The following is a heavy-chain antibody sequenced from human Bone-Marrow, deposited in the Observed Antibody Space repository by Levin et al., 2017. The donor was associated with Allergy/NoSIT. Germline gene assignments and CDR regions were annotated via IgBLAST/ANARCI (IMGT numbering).Heavy chain of an antibody. CDR2: IKSKTDGGTT. CDR3: TTDKGSRLWFGRRAFDI. D-gene: IGHD3-10*01. CDR1: GFTFSNAW. J-gene: IGHJ3*02. V-gene: IGHV3-15*07. Sequence: KPGGSLRLSCAASGFTFSNAWMNWVRQAPGKGLEWVGRIKSKTDGGTTDYAAPVKGRFTISRDDSKNTLYLQMNSLKTEDTAVYYCTTDKGSRLWFGRRAFDIWGQGTMVTVSS.